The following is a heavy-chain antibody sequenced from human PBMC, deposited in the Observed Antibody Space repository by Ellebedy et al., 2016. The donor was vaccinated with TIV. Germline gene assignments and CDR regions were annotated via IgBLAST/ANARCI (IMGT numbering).Heavy chain of an antibody. Sequence: GESLKISXAASGFSLSGYWMSWVRQAPGKGLEWVANIKQDGSERYYVDSVKGRFTISRDNSKNTLYLQMNSLRAEDTAVYYCANIWYGRSVDAFDIWGQGTRVTVSS. CDR3: ANIWYGRSVDAFDI. V-gene: IGHV3-7*03. CDR2: IKQDGSER. J-gene: IGHJ3*02. D-gene: IGHD3-9*01. CDR1: GFSLSGYW.